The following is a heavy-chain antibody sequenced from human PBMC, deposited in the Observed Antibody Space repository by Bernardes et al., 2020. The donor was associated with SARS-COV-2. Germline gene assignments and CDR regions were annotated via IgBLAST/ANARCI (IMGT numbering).Heavy chain of an antibody. V-gene: IGHV4-39*01. CDR2: IYSSGSS. CDR1: GGSISSSNYY. CDR3: AGSSCGIDCYIGGLRSWDYGMDV. D-gene: IGHD2-21*02. J-gene: IGHJ6*02. Sequence: SETLSLTRTVSGGSISSSNYYWGWLRQPPGKWLEWIGSIYSSGSSYYNPSLQSRVSASIDTSKTQYSLRLSFVTAADTAVYYCAGSSCGIDCYIGGLRSWDYGMDVWGQGTTVTVSS.